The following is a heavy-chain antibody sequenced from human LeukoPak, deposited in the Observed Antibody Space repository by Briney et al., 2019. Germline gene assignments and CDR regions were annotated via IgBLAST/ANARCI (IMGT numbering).Heavy chain of an antibody. Sequence: GGTLRLSCAASGFTFSNYGLNWVRQAPGKGLEWVSGISGDAGRTYYADSVKGRFTISRDNAKNSLYLQMNSLRAEDTALYYCAKRADPDRYFDYWGQGTLVTVSS. J-gene: IGHJ4*02. CDR1: GFTFSNYG. CDR2: ISGDAGRT. V-gene: IGHV3-23*01. CDR3: AKRADPDRYFDY.